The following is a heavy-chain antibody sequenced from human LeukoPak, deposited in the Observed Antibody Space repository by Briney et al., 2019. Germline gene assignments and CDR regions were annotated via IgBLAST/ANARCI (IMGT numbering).Heavy chain of an antibody. CDR1: GFTFSTYA. V-gene: IGHV3-66*01. CDR2: IYSGGST. D-gene: IGHD3-10*01. J-gene: IGHJ6*02. Sequence: GGSLRLSCAASGFTFSTYAMTWVRQAPGKGLEWVSVIYSGGSTYYADSVKGRFTISRDNSKNTLYLQMNSLRAEDTAVYYCARDYYGSGSYYNFYYGMDVWGQGTTVTVSS. CDR3: ARDYYGSGSYYNFYYGMDV.